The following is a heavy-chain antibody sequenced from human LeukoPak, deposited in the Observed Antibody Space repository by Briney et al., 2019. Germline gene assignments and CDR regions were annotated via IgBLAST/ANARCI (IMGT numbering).Heavy chain of an antibody. CDR2: IYYSGST. CDR3: ARDGPVPAAMNWFDP. J-gene: IGHJ5*02. D-gene: IGHD2-2*01. V-gene: IGHV4-39*07. Sequence: SETLSPTCTVSGGSISSSSYYWGWIRQPPGKGLEWIGSIYYSGSTYYNPSLKSRVTISVDTSKNQFSLKLSSVTAADTAVYYCARDGPVPAAMNWFDPWGQGTLVTVSS. CDR1: GGSISSSSYY.